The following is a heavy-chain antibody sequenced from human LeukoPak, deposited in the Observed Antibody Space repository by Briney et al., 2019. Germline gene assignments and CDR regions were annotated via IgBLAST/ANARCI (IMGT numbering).Heavy chain of an antibody. CDR1: GYSFTSYW. CDR2: IYPGYSDT. Sequence: GESLKISCKGSGYSFTSYWIGWVGQMPGEGLDWMGIIYPGYSDTRYSPSFQGQVTISAEKSISPASLQWSSLKATDTAMYYCARLGDYVVFDFDYWGHGTLVTVSS. J-gene: IGHJ4*01. D-gene: IGHD4-17*01. CDR3: ARLGDYVVFDFDY. V-gene: IGHV5-51*01.